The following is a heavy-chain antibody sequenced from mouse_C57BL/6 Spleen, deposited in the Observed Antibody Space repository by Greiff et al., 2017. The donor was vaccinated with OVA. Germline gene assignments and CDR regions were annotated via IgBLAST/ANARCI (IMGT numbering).Heavy chain of an antibody. J-gene: IGHJ3*01. CDR2: INPSTGGT. CDR1: GYSFTGYY. Sequence: VQLQQSGPELVKPGASVKISCKASGYSFTGYYMNWVKQSPEKSLEWIGEINPSTGGTTYNQKFKAKATLTVDKSSSTAYMQLKSLTSEDSAVYYCARWGYYGNSIFAYWGQGTLVTVSA. CDR3: ARWGYYGNSIFAY. V-gene: IGHV1-42*01. D-gene: IGHD2-1*01.